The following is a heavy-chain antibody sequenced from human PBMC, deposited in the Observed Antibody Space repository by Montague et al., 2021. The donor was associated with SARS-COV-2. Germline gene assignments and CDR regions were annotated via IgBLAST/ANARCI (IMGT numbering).Heavy chain of an antibody. J-gene: IGHJ4*02. CDR1: GFTFSSYS. V-gene: IGHV3-21*01. D-gene: IGHD6-13*01. CDR3: VRDDFRIAAAVFDY. CDR2: ISSSSSYI. Sequence: SQRLSCAASGFTFSSYSMNWVRQAPGKGLEWVSSISSSSSYIYYADSVKGRFTISRDNAKNSLYLQMNSLRAEDTAVYYCVRDDFRIAAAVFDYWGQGTLVTVSS.